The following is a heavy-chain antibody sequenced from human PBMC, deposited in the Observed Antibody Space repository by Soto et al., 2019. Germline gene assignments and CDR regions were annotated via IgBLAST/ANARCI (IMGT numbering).Heavy chain of an antibody. CDR2: IYYSGST. CDR3: ARENSSPSEWFDS. Sequence: SETLSLTCTVSGGSISSYYWSWIRQPPGKGLEWIGYIYYSGSTNYNPSLKSRVTISVDTSKNQFSLKLSSVTAADTAVYYCARENSSPSEWFDSWGQGTLVTVSS. CDR1: GGSISSYY. J-gene: IGHJ5*01. D-gene: IGHD6-6*01. V-gene: IGHV4-59*01.